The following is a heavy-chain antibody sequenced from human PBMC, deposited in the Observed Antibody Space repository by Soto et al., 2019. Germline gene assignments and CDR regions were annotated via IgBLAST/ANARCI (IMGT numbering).Heavy chain of an antibody. Sequence: RASVKVSCKASGGTFSSYAISWVRQAPGQGLEWMGGIIPIFGTANYAQKFQGRVTITAAESTSTAYMELSSLRSEDTAVYYCARVRIVGAIPNWFDPWGQGTLVTVSS. V-gene: IGHV1-69*13. CDR1: GGTFSSYA. CDR3: ARVRIVGAIPNWFDP. D-gene: IGHD1-26*01. J-gene: IGHJ5*02. CDR2: IIPIFGTA.